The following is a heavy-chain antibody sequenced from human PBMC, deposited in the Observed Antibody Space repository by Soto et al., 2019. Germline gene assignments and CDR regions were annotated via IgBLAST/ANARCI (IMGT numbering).Heavy chain of an antibody. J-gene: IGHJ6*02. D-gene: IGHD2-2*01. CDR3: ARSQGSSTSLEIYYYYYCGMDV. CDR2: IIPISETT. V-gene: IGHV1-69*01. Sequence: QVQLVQSVAEVKKPGSSVKVSCKASGGTFSSYAISWVRQAPGQGLEWMGGIIPISETTNYAQKFQGRVTITADESKSTAYMELSSLSSEDTAVYDCARSQGSSTSLEIYYYYYCGMDVWGQGTTVTVSS. CDR1: GGTFSSYA.